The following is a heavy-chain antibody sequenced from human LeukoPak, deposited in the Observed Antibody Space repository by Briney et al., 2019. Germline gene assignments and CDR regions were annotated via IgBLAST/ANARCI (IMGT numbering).Heavy chain of an antibody. D-gene: IGHD3-10*01. V-gene: IGHV1-8*01. CDR3: TKGSASGSYRDY. J-gene: IGHJ4*02. CDR2: MNPNSGKT. CDR1: GYTLTSYD. Sequence: GASVKVSCKASGYTLTSYDISWVRQATGQGLEWMGWMNPNSGKTDYAQKFQGRVTMTRNTSISTAYMELSSLRSEDTAVYYCTKGSASGSYRDYWGQGTLVTVSS.